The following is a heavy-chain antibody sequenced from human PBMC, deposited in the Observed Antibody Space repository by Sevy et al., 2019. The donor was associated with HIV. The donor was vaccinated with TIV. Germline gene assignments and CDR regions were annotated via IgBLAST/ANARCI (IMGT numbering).Heavy chain of an antibody. CDR3: TSILPAGVPAEYFQH. V-gene: IGHV3-7*01. D-gene: IGHD2-2*01. J-gene: IGHJ1*01. CDR2: INQVGSRE. Sequence: GGSLRLSCAASGLTFGSYWMTWVRQAPGKGLEWVANINQVGSREYYVDSVKGRFTISRDNAKNSLYLQMNSLRAEDTAVYYCTSILPAGVPAEYFQHWGQDTLVTVSS. CDR1: GLTFGSYW.